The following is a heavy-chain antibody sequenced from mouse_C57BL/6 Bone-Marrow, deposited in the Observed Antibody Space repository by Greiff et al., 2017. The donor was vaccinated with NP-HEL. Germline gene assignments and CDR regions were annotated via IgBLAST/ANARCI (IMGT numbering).Heavy chain of an antibody. CDR2: IDPSDSYT. Sequence: QVQLQQPGAELVMPGASVKLSCKASGYTFTSYWMHWVKQRPGQGLEWIGEIDPSDSYTNYNQKFKGKSTLTVDKSSSTAYMQLSSLTSEDSAVYYCARESNYVDYAMDYRGQGTSVTVSS. D-gene: IGHD2-5*01. V-gene: IGHV1-69*01. CDR1: GYTFTSYW. CDR3: ARESNYVDYAMDY. J-gene: IGHJ4*01.